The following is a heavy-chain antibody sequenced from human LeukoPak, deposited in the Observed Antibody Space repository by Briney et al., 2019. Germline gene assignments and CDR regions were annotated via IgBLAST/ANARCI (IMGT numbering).Heavy chain of an antibody. J-gene: IGHJ4*02. CDR3: ARDRSWLFDY. Sequence: SQTLSLTCALSGDTISSSTAAWHWIRQAPSRGVGWLVWTYYRSNLYNDYAVSVKSPISINPDTSKNQFSLQLNALTPEDTAVYYCARDRSWLFDYWGQGTLVTVPS. D-gene: IGHD6-13*01. CDR2: TYYRSNLYN. CDR1: GDTISSSTAA. V-gene: IGHV6-1*01.